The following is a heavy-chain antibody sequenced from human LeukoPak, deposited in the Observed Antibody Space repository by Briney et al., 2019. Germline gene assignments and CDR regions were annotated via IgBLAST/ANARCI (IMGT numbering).Heavy chain of an antibody. CDR1: GGSISSYY. D-gene: IGHD6-19*01. CDR3: AGGPYIAVAGWIDY. CDR2: IYYSGST. J-gene: IGHJ4*02. Sequence: SETLSLTCTVSGGSISSYYWSWIRQPPGKGLEWIGYIYYSGSTNYNPSLKSRVTISVDTSKNQFSLKLSSVTAADTAVYYCAGGPYIAVAGWIDYWGQGTLVTVSS. V-gene: IGHV4-59*08.